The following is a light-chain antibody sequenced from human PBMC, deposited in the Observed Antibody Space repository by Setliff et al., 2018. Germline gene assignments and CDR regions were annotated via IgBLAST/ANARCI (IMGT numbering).Light chain of an antibody. CDR1: SSDVGAYNY. CDR3: CSFAGTYYV. J-gene: IGLJ1*01. Sequence: QSALTQPRSVSGSPGQSVTISCTGTSSDVGAYNYVSWYQHHPGKVPKLMVYDVTKRPSGVPDRFSGSKSGNTAFLTISELQAEDEADYYCCSFAGTYYVFGSGTKVTVL. CDR2: DVT. V-gene: IGLV2-11*01.